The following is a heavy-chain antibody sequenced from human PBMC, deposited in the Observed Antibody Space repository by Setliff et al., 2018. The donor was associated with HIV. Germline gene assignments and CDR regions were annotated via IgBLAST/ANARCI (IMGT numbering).Heavy chain of an antibody. J-gene: IGHJ5*02. Sequence: GGSLRLSCVASGLSLSSYSTNWVRQAPGKGLEWIAYITSSRSNSIHYANSVKGRFIISRDNAKNALYLQMNSLRAEDTAVYYCARDWGEHYDSSGFSSWGQGTLVTVSS. V-gene: IGHV3-48*04. CDR1: GLSLSSYS. D-gene: IGHD3-22*01. CDR3: ARDWGEHYDSSGFSS. CDR2: ITSSRSNSI.